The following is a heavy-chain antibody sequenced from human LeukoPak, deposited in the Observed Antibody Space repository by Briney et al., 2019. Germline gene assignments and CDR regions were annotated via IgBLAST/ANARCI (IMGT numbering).Heavy chain of an antibody. CDR3: ARGNRDGYNYDAFDI. D-gene: IGHD5-24*01. Sequence: SVKVSCKASGGTFSSYAISWVRQAPGQGLEWMGGIIPIFGTANYAQKFQGRVTITTDESTSTAYMELSSLRSEDTAVYYCARGNRDGYNYDAFDIWGQGTMVTVSS. CDR1: GGTFSSYA. V-gene: IGHV1-69*05. J-gene: IGHJ3*02. CDR2: IIPIFGTA.